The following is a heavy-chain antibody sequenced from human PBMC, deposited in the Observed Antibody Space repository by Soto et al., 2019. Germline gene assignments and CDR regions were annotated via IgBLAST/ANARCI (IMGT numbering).Heavy chain of an antibody. V-gene: IGHV4-39*01. CDR2: IYSSGST. J-gene: IGHJ4*02. D-gene: IGHD6-19*01. Sequence: PSETLSLTCTVSGGSISSGGYYWSWIRQPPGKGLEWIGSIYSSGSTYYTPSLKSRVTISVDTSKNQFSLKLSSVTAADTAVYYCARILSSGWSYFDYWGQGTLVTVSS. CDR3: ARILSSGWSYFDY. CDR1: GGSISSGGYY.